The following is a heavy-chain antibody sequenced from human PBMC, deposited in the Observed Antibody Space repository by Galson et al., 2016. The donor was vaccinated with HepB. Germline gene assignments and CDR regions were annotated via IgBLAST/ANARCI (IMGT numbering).Heavy chain of an antibody. CDR1: GFSFDDYA. D-gene: IGHD3-10*01. CDR2: ISWNSGSI. J-gene: IGHJ6*02. CDR3: AKDKKRISSRGWRSNSGIDV. Sequence: SLRLSCAGSGFSFDDYAMHWVRQAPGKGLEWVSGISWNSGSIGYADSVKGRFTISRDNAKNSLYLQMNSLRGEDTGLYYCAKDKKRISSRGWRSNSGIDVWGQGTTVTVSS. V-gene: IGHV3-9*01.